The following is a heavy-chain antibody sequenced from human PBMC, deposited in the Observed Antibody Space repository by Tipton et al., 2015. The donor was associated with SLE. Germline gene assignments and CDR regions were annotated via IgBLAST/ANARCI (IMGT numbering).Heavy chain of an antibody. CDR2: ISWDGGST. Sequence: GSLRLSCAASGFTFDDYTMHWVRQAPGKGLEWVSLISWDGGSTYYSASVKGRFTISRDNSKNSLYLQMNSLRTVHTALYYCAKDEYGYSSGWMNFDYWGQGTLVTVSS. V-gene: IGHV3-43*01. J-gene: IGHJ4*02. CDR1: GFTFDDYT. CDR3: AKDEYGYSSGWMNFDY. D-gene: IGHD6-19*01.